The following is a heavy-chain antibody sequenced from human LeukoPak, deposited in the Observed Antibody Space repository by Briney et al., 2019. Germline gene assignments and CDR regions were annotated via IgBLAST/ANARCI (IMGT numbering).Heavy chain of an antibody. CDR3: ARDQGGSDPYYFDY. V-gene: IGHV3-21*01. CDR1: GFTFSSYN. D-gene: IGHD1-26*01. J-gene: IGHJ4*02. Sequence: GGSLRLSCAASGFTFSSYNLNWVRQAPGKGLGWVSSISSSSTYIYYADSVKGRFTISRDNAKKSLYLQMNSLRAEDTAVYYCARDQGGSDPYYFDYWGQGTLVTVSS. CDR2: ISSSSTYI.